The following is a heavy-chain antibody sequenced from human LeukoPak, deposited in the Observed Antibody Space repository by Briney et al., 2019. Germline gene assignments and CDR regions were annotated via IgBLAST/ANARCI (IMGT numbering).Heavy chain of an antibody. CDR1: GGTFSSYA. Sequence: ASVKVSCKASGGTFSSYAISWVRQAPGQGLEWMGGIIPIFGTANYAQKFQGRVTITADESTSTAYMELSSLRSEDTAVYYCARDGCSGGSCYGYYYYYYMDVWGKGTTVTVSS. CDR3: ARDGCSGGSCYGYYYYYYMDV. V-gene: IGHV1-69*13. D-gene: IGHD2-15*01. J-gene: IGHJ6*03. CDR2: IIPIFGTA.